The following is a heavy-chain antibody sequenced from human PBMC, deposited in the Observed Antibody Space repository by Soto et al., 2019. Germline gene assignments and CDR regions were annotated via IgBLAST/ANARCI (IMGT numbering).Heavy chain of an antibody. D-gene: IGHD3-10*01. CDR2: INHSGST. CDR3: ARTTYYYGSGQGDFDY. J-gene: IGHJ4*02. Sequence: PSETLSLTCAVYGGSFSGYYWSWIRQPPGKGLEWIGEINHSGSTNYNPSLKSRVTISVDTSKNQFSLKLSSVTAADTAVYYCARTTYYYGSGQGDFDYWGQGTPVTVSS. CDR1: GGSFSGYY. V-gene: IGHV4-34*01.